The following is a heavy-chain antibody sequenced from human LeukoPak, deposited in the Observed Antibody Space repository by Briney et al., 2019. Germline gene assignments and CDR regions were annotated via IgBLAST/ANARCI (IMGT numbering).Heavy chain of an antibody. CDR2: IYYSGST. CDR1: GGSISSGGYY. V-gene: IGHV4-31*03. D-gene: IGHD3-3*01. J-gene: IGHJ5*02. CDR3: ARGVRFSALDP. Sequence: SETLSLTCTVSGGSISSGGYYWSWIRQHPGKGLEWIGYIYYSGSTYYNPSLKSRVTISVDTSKNQFSLKLSSVTAADTAVYYCARGVRFSALDPWGQGTLVTVSS.